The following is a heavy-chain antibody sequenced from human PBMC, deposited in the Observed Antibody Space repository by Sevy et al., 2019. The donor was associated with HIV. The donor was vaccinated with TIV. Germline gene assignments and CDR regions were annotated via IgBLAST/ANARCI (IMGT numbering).Heavy chain of an antibody. CDR1: GFPFSSHR. Sequence: GESLKISCEASGFPFSSHRMHWVRQGPGQGLVWVSGINSDDTSIPYADSVKGRFTISRDNVKNTLYLQMSSLRAEDTALYYCARGSGVAFDYWGQGTLVTVSS. V-gene: IGHV3-74*01. D-gene: IGHD3-10*01. CDR2: INSDDTSI. J-gene: IGHJ4*02. CDR3: ARGSGVAFDY.